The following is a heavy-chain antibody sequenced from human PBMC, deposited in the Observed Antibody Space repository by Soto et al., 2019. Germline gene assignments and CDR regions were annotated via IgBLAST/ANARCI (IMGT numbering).Heavy chain of an antibody. CDR3: AIADYGDDDY. CDR2: IKAYSGNT. V-gene: IGHV1-18*01. Sequence: GPGAKKPGASVKVSCKASGYTFATSTISWLRQAPGQGPESMGWIKAYSGNTNYAQKLQGRLTMTTDTSTSTAYMELRSLTTDDTAIYYCAIADYGDDDYWGQGTLVTVSS. D-gene: IGHD4-17*01. CDR1: GYTFATST. J-gene: IGHJ4*02.